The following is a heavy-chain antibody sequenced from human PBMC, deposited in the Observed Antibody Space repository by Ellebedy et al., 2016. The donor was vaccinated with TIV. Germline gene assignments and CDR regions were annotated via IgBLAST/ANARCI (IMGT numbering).Heavy chain of an antibody. CDR3: ASLGTYGSGIDY. CDR2: IDPSDSYT. Sequence: GESLKISXKGSGYSFTSYWIGWVRQMPGKGLEWMGRIDPSDSYTNYSPSFQGHVTISADKSISTAYLQWSSLKASDTAMYYCASLGTYGSGIDYWGQGTLVTVSS. D-gene: IGHD3-10*01. V-gene: IGHV5-10-1*01. CDR1: GYSFTSYW. J-gene: IGHJ4*02.